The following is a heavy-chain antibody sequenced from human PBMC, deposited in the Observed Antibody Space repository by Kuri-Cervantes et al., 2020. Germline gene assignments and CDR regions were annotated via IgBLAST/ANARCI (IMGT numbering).Heavy chain of an antibody. CDR2: VNGEGSST. D-gene: IGHD5-12*01. CDR1: GFTFSSYW. J-gene: IGHJ4*02. Sequence: GESLKISCAASGFTFSSYWMHWVRQAPGKGLVWVSRVNGEGSSTSYADSVKGRFTISRDNAKNSLYLQMNSLRVEDTAVYYCARDRGYSGYGTDYWGQGTLVTVSS. V-gene: IGHV3-74*01. CDR3: ARDRGYSGYGTDY.